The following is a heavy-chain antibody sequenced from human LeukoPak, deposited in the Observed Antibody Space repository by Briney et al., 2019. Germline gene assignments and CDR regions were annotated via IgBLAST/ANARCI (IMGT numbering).Heavy chain of an antibody. J-gene: IGHJ5*02. D-gene: IGHD4-17*01. CDR2: INPNSGGT. CDR3: ARTVTTFDIWFDP. CDR1: VYTFTHYG. V-gene: IGHV1-2*02. Sequence: VASVPVSFMSSVYTFTHYGINWVRQPPAQGLEWMGWINPNSGGTNYAQKFQGRVTMTRDTSISTAYMELSRLRSDDTAVYYCARTVTTFDIWFDPWGQGTLVTVSS.